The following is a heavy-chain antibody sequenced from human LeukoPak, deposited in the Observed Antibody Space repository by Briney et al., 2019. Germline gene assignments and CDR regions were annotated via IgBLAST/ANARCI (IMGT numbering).Heavy chain of an antibody. CDR1: GFTFSSYN. Sequence: GGSLRLSCAATGFTFSSYNMNWVRQAPGKGLEWVSSISSSSSYIYYADSVKGRFTISRDNAKNSLYLQMNSLRAEDTAVYYCARGGTVAVAGTGDYWGQGTLVTVSS. J-gene: IGHJ4*02. D-gene: IGHD6-19*01. CDR2: ISSSSSYI. V-gene: IGHV3-21*01. CDR3: ARGGTVAVAGTGDY.